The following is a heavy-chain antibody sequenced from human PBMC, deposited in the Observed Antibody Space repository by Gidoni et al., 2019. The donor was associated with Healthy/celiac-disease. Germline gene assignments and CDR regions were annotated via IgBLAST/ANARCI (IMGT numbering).Heavy chain of an antibody. CDR2: ISYDGSNK. CDR3: ARDERIWFGELFIYYYYMDV. D-gene: IGHD3-10*01. Sequence: QVQLVESGGGVVQPGRSLRLSCAASGFPFSSYAMSWVRQAPGKGLEWVAGISYDGSNKYYADSVKGRVTISRDNSKNTLYLQMNSLRAEDTAVYYCARDERIWFGELFIYYYYMDVWGKGTTVTVSS. V-gene: IGHV3-30*01. CDR1: GFPFSSYA. J-gene: IGHJ6*03.